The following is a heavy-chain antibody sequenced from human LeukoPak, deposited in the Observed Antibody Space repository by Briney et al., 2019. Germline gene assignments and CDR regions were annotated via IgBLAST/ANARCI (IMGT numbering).Heavy chain of an antibody. V-gene: IGHV3-23*01. D-gene: IGHD2-15*01. Sequence: PGGSLRLSCAASGFTFSSYAMSWVRQAPGKGLEWVSAISGSGGSTYYADSVKGRFTISRDNSKNTLYLQMNSLRAEDTAVYYCANRYCSGGSCYHFDYWGQGTLVTVSS. J-gene: IGHJ4*02. CDR1: GFTFSSYA. CDR2: ISGSGGST. CDR3: ANRYCSGGSCYHFDY.